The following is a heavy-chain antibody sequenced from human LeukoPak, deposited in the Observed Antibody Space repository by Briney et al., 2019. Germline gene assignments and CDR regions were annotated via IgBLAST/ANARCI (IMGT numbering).Heavy chain of an antibody. V-gene: IGHV3-53*01. CDR1: GFTVSSNY. Sequence: GGSLRLSCAASGFTVSSNYMSWVRQAPGKGLEWVSAIGANGDTFYADSVRGRFTISRDNSNNAVHLQMNSLRVDDSAIYYCAKRGPGPVAGSYDYWGQGTLVTVSS. J-gene: IGHJ4*02. CDR3: AKRGPGPVAGSYDY. D-gene: IGHD6-19*01. CDR2: IGANGDT.